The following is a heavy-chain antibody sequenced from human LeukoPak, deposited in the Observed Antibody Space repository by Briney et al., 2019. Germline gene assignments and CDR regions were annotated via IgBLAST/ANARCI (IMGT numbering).Heavy chain of an antibody. Sequence: ASVKVSCKASGYTFTSYGISWVRQAPGQGLEWMGWMNPNSGNTGYAQKFQGRATMTRNTSISTAYMELSSLRSEDTAVYYCARNGPSADDAFDIWGQGTMVTVSS. J-gene: IGHJ3*02. CDR2: MNPNSGNT. CDR3: ARNGPSADDAFDI. CDR1: GYTFTSYG. D-gene: IGHD2-8*01. V-gene: IGHV1-8*02.